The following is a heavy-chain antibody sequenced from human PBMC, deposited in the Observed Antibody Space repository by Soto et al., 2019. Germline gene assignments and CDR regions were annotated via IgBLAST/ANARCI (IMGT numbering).Heavy chain of an antibody. CDR1: GLNFRAAG. D-gene: IGHD3-10*01. CDR3: AKDKGVTSLDY. V-gene: IGHV3-30*18. Sequence: QVQLVESGGGVVQPGRSLRLSCAASGLNFRAAGMHWVRQTPGKGLEWVAFISSDGNNKYYGDSVKGRFSISRDDSMNSLYLQMNTLRAEDSAVYYCAKDKGVTSLDYWGQETLVTVSS. CDR2: ISSDGNNK. J-gene: IGHJ4*02.